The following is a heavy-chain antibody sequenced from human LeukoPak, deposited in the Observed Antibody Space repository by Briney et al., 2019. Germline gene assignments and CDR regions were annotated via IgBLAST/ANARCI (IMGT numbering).Heavy chain of an antibody. J-gene: IGHJ6*03. CDR1: GFTFNNYL. Sequence: GGSLRLSCAASGFTFNNYLMHWVRQAPGKGLDWVAVIVEDGTNQYYADSVKGRFTISRDNSKNTLFLQMNSLRSEDTAVYYCARGSYYKDVWGKGTTVTVAS. CDR2: IVEDGTNQ. CDR3: ARGSYYKDV. V-gene: IGHV3-30*04.